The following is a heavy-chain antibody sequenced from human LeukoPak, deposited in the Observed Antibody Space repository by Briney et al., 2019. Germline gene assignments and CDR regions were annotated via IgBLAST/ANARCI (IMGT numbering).Heavy chain of an antibody. V-gene: IGHV4-39*01. CDR2: IYYSGST. J-gene: IGHJ3*02. D-gene: IGHD1-26*01. Sequence: SETLSLTCTVSGGSISSSSYYWGWIRQPPGKGLEWVGSIYYSGSTYYNPSLKSRVTISVDTSKNQFSLKLSSVTAADTAVYYCARLSDDAFDIWGQGTMVTVSS. CDR3: ARLSDDAFDI. CDR1: GGSISSSSYY.